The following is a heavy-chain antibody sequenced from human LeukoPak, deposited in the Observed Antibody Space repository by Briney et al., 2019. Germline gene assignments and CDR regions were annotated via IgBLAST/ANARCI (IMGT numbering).Heavy chain of an antibody. CDR2: IYTGGTT. CDR1: GFTVSSNY. Sequence: GGSLRLSRAVSGFTVSSNYMSWVRQAPGKGLEWVSVIYTGGTTYYADSVKGRFTISRDNSKNTLYLQMNSLRAEDTAVYYCARDGDDTSGYFSPFDYWGQGTLVTVSS. D-gene: IGHD3-22*01. V-gene: IGHV3-53*01. J-gene: IGHJ4*02. CDR3: ARDGDDTSGYFSPFDY.